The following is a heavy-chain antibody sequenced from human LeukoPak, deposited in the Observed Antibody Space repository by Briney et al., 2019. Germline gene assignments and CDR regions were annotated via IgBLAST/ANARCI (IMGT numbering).Heavy chain of an antibody. CDR2: IYTSGST. CDR1: GGSISSYY. CDR3: ARHHTTYSSSWSLNDY. Sequence: SETLSLTCTVSGGSISSYYWSWIRQPAGKGVEWIGRIYTSGSTNYNPSLKSRVTISVDTSRNQFSLKLSSVTAADTAVYYCARHHTTYSSSWSLNDYWGQGTLVTVSS. D-gene: IGHD6-13*01. V-gene: IGHV4-4*07. J-gene: IGHJ4*02.